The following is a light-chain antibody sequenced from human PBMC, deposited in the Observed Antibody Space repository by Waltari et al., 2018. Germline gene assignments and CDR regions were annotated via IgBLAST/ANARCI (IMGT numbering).Light chain of an antibody. V-gene: IGKV1-39*01. CDR2: GSF. J-gene: IGKJ5*01. CDR1: QTISNS. Sequence: DIQITQSPPSLSASVGDRVTITCRPSQTISNSLDWYQQKPVKAPKLLIYGSFILQSGVPSRFSGSGSGTDFTLTISSLQPEDFATYYCQQSSSSPITFGQGTRLEIK. CDR3: QQSSSSPIT.